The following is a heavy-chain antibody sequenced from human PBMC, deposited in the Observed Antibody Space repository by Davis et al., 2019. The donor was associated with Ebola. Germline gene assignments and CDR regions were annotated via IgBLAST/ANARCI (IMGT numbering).Heavy chain of an antibody. J-gene: IGHJ4*02. Sequence: KVSCKGSGYFFTNYWIGWVRQMPGKGLEWMGIIYPGDSDTRYSPSFEGQVTISVDRSISTAYLQWSSLKASDSAMYYCAKQESLYGSSDYWGQGTLVTVSS. CDR1: GYFFTNYW. D-gene: IGHD3-22*01. CDR2: IYPGDSDT. CDR3: AKQESLYGSSDY. V-gene: IGHV5-51*01.